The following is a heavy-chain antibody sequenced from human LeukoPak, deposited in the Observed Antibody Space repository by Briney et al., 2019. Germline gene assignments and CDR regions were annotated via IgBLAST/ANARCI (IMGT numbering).Heavy chain of an antibody. CDR2: ISGSGGST. CDR1: GFTFSSYA. Sequence: PGGSLRLSCAASGFTFSSYAMSWVRQAPGKGLEWVSAISGSGGSTYYADSVKGRFTISRDNSKNTLYLQMNSLRAEDTAVYYCAKSRYYDFWSGPPHFFDYWGQGTLVTVSS. J-gene: IGHJ4*02. D-gene: IGHD3-3*01. V-gene: IGHV3-23*01. CDR3: AKSRYYDFWSGPPHFFDY.